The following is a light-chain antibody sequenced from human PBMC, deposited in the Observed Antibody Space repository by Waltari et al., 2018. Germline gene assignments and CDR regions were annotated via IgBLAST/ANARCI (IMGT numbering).Light chain of an antibody. CDR2: GNS. J-gene: IGLJ3*02. Sequence: YRRLPLAAPNLLIQGNSNRPAGVPYRFSGSKSGTSASLASTGLQAEDEADYYCQTYDSNLSGVVFGGGTKLTVL. CDR3: QTYDSNLSGVV. V-gene: IGLV1-40*01.